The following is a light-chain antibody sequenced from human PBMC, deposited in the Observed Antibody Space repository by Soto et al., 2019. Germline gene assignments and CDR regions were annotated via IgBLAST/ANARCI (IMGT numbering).Light chain of an antibody. CDR3: QQNFTARA. V-gene: IGKV1-39*01. CDR2: NAY. Sequence: DIQMTQAPSSLSSSVGDRVTITCRASQTISSYLTWYQQKPGKAPKLLIYNAYTLQSGVPSRCSGSGSGADFPLTNSSLPPADVATDYCQQNFTARAFGQGTMV. CDR1: QTISSY. J-gene: IGKJ1*01.